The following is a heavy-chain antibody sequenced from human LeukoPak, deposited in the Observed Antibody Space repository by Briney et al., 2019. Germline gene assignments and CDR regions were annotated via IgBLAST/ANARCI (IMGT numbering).Heavy chain of an antibody. J-gene: IGHJ4*02. V-gene: IGHV3-15*01. CDR1: GLTFSNAW. CDR3: TTEGSQAYYYGSGSYYNVGSFDY. CDR2: IKSKTDGGTT. D-gene: IGHD3-10*01. Sequence: PGGSLRLSCAASGLTFSNAWMSWVRQAPGKGLEWVGRIKSKTDGGTTDYAAPVKGRFTISRDDSKNTLYLQMNSLKTEDTAVYYCTTEGSQAYYYGSGSYYNVGSFDYWGQGTLVTVSS.